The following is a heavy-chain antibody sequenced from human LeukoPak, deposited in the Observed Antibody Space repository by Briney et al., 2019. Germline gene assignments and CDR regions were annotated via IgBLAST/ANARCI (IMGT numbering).Heavy chain of an antibody. D-gene: IGHD5-24*01. CDR2: IVVGSGNT. CDR3: ATATETSPYYYYYYGMDV. J-gene: IGHJ6*02. V-gene: IGHV1-58*02. CDR1: GFTFTSSA. Sequence: SVKVSCKASGFTFTSSAMQWVRQARGQRLEWIGWIVVGSGNTNYAQKFQERVTITRDMSTSTAYMELSSLRSEDTAVYYCATATETSPYYYYYYGMDVWGQGTTVTVSS.